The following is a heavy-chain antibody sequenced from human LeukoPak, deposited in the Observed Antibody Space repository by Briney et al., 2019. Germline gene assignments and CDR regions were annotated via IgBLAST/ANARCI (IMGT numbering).Heavy chain of an antibody. CDR2: IYYSGST. J-gene: IGHJ6*03. CDR3: ARVGYDYVWGSYDGDAPPSLWYMDV. V-gene: IGHV4-59*01. CDR1: GGSFSGSY. Sequence: SETLSLTCSVSGGSFSGSYWSWIRQPPGKGLEWIGYIYYSGSTNYNPSLKSRVTISVDTSKNQFSLKLSSVTAADTAVYYCARVGYDYVWGSYDGDAPPSLWYMDVWGKGTTVTVSS. D-gene: IGHD3-16*01.